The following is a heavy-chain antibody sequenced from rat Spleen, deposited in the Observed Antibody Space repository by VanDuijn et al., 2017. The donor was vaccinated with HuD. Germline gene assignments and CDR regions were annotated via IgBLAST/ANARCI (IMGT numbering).Heavy chain of an antibody. CDR1: GFTFSDYN. V-gene: IGHV5S10*01. CDR3: AKDMDTYGYFDY. Sequence: EVQLVESGGVLVQPGRSMKLSCAASGFTFSDYNMAWVRQAPKKGLEWVATIIYDGSRTYYRDSVKGRFTISRDNAKNTLYLQMDSLRSEDTATYYCAKDMDTYGYFDYWGQGVMVTVSS. D-gene: IGHD2-2*01. CDR2: IIYDGSRT. J-gene: IGHJ2*01.